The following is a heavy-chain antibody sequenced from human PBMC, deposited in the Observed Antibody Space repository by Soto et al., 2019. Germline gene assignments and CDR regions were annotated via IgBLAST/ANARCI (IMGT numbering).Heavy chain of an antibody. J-gene: IGHJ4*02. CDR1: GFTFSNYW. V-gene: IGHV3-74*01. CDR2: IDHDGPT. CDR3: VRDSHGDY. Sequence: VQLVESGGGLVQPGGSLRLSCAGSGFTFSNYWMHWVSQAPGKGLEWVSRIDHDGPTDYADSVRGRFTISRDNAENTLYLQMNSLRPEDTAVYYCVRDSHGDYWGQGTLVTVSS.